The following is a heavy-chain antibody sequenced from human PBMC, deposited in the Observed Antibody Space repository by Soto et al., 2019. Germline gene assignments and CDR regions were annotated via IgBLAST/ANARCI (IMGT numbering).Heavy chain of an antibody. CDR2: IWYDGSNK. CDR1: GFTFSSYG. CDR3: ASLRARLGAAAGTRLEYFDY. D-gene: IGHD6-13*01. Sequence: GGSLRLSCAASGFTFSSYGMHWVRQAPGKGLEWVAVIWYDGSNKYYADSVKGRFTISRDNSKNTLYLQMNSLRAEDTAVYYCASLRARLGAAAGTRLEYFDYWGQGTLVTVSS. J-gene: IGHJ4*02. V-gene: IGHV3-33*01.